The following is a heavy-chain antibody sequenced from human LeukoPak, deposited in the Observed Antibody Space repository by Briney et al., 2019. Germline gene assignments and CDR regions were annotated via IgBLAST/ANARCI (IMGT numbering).Heavy chain of an antibody. V-gene: IGHV3-23*01. Sequence: GGSLRLSCAASGFIFSNYAMSWVRQAPGKGLEWVSAISGSGGSTYYADSVKGRFTISRDNSKNTLYLQMNSLRAEDTAVYYCAKAISVVVVAATPYFDYWGQGTLVTVSS. J-gene: IGHJ4*02. D-gene: IGHD2-15*01. CDR1: GFIFSNYA. CDR2: ISGSGGST. CDR3: AKAISVVVVAATPYFDY.